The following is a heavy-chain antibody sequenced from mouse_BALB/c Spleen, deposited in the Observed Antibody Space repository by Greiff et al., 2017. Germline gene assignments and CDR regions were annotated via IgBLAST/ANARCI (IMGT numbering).Heavy chain of an antibody. Sequence: QVQLKESGAELVRPGTSVKVSCKASGYAFTNYLIEWVKQRPGQGLEWIGVINPGSGGTNYNEKFKGKATLTADKSSSTAYMQLSSLTSDDSAVYFCASSMITSFAYWGQGTLVTVSA. CDR3: ASSMITSFAY. D-gene: IGHD2-4*01. CDR1: GYAFTNYL. J-gene: IGHJ3*01. V-gene: IGHV1-54*01. CDR2: INPGSGGT.